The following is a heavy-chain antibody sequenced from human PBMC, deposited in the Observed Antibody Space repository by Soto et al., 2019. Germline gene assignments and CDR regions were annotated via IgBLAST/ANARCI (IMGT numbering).Heavy chain of an antibody. J-gene: IGHJ4*02. CDR3: ARRSSGWYFDS. V-gene: IGHV3-23*01. Sequence: EVQLLESGGGLVQPGGSLRLSCAASGFTFSSYAMTWVRQAPGKGLEWVSVISGSGGSTYYADSVKGRFTISRDNSKNSLYLQMNSLRAEDTAVYYCARRSSGWYFDSWGQGTLVTVSS. D-gene: IGHD6-19*01. CDR1: GFTFSSYA. CDR2: ISGSGGST.